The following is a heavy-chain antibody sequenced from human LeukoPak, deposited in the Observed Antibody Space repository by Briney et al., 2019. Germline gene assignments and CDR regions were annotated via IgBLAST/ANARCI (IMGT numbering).Heavy chain of an antibody. J-gene: IGHJ3*02. D-gene: IGHD1-26*01. CDR1: GGSFGNYY. CDR2: IYTSGST. CDR3: AREGWELLGAFDI. V-gene: IGHV4-4*07. Sequence: SETLSLTCTVSGGSFGNYYWSWIRQPPGKGLEWIGRIYTSGSTNYNPSLKSRVTMSVDTSKDQFSLKLSSVIAADTAVYYCAREGWELLGAFDIWGQGTMVTVSS.